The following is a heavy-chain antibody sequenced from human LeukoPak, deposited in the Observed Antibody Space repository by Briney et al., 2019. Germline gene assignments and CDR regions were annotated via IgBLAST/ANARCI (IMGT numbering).Heavy chain of an antibody. Sequence: SETLSLTCTVSGDSISSYYWSWIRQPAGKGLEWIGRIYSSGSTKYNPSLKSRVTMSVDTSKNQFSLKLRSVTAADTAVYYCARQGSSWTLDYWGQGTLVTVSS. CDR3: ARQGSSWTLDY. J-gene: IGHJ4*02. CDR1: GDSISSYY. D-gene: IGHD6-13*01. V-gene: IGHV4-4*07. CDR2: IYSSGST.